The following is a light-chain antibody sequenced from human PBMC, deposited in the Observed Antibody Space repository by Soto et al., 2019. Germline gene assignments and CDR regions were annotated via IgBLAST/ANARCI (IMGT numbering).Light chain of an antibody. CDR1: QSVSSN. V-gene: IGKV3-15*01. CDR3: QQYNNWPRT. J-gene: IGKJ1*01. Sequence: EIVMTQSPATLSVSPGERATLSCRASQSVSSNLAWYQQKPGQAPRLLIYDTSTRATGIPARFSGSGSGTEFTLTISSLQSEDFAVYYRQQYNNWPRTFGQGTKVEIK. CDR2: DTS.